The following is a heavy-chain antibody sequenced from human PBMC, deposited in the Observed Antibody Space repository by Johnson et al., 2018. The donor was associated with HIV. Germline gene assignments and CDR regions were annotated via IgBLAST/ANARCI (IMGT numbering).Heavy chain of an antibody. CDR3: VTRSGSYGVDAFDS. V-gene: IGHV3-NL1*01. Sequence: QVQLVESGGGVVQPGRSLRLSCAASGFTFSSFAMHWVRQAPGKGLEWVAVIYSGGSTYYADSVKGRFTISRDNSKNTLYLQLNGLRAEDTAVYYGVTRSGSYGVDAFDSWGQGTMVTVSS. D-gene: IGHD1-26*01. CDR2: IYSGGST. CDR1: GFTFSSFA. J-gene: IGHJ3*02.